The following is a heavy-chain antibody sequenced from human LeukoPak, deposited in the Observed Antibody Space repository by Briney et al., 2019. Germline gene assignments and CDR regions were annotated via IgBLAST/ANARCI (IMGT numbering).Heavy chain of an antibody. D-gene: IGHD2-21*01. CDR2: IYYSGST. Sequence: SETLSLTCTVSGDPISSSSYYWGWIRQPPGKGLEWIGSIYYSGSTDYNPSLKSRVTISVDTSKNQFSLKLSSVTAADTAVYYCASEGPLSAGEGLSSRMNDAFDIWGQGTMVTVSS. V-gene: IGHV4-39*07. CDR1: GDPISSSSYY. J-gene: IGHJ3*02. CDR3: ASEGPLSAGEGLSSRMNDAFDI.